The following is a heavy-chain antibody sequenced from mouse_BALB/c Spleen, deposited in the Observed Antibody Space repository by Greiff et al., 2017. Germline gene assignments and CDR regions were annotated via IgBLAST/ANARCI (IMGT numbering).Heavy chain of an antibody. D-gene: IGHD2-10*02. CDR1: GYTFSSYS. V-gene: IGHV1-9*01. Sequence: QVQLQQSGAELMKPGASVKISCKASGYTFSSYSIEWVKQRPGHGLEWIGEILPGSGCTNYNEKFKGKATFTADTSSNTAYMQLSSMTSEDSAVYYYARKKYGNYGDMDYWGQGTTGTVSS. J-gene: IGHJ4*01. CDR2: ILPGSGCT. CDR3: ARKKYGNYGDMDY.